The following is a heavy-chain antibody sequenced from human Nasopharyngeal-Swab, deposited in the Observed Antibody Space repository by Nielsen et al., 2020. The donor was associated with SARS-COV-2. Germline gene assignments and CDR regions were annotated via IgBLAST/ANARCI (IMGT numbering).Heavy chain of an antibody. Sequence: GESLKISCAASGFPFRSYSMNWVRQAPGKGLEWVSSISSSSSYIYYADSVKCRFTISRDNAKNSLYLQMNSLRAEDTAVYYCAGEGRDSSSYYFDYWGQGTLVTVSS. CDR2: ISSSSSYI. CDR3: AGEGRDSSSYYFDY. CDR1: GFPFRSYS. J-gene: IGHJ4*02. V-gene: IGHV3-21*01. D-gene: IGHD6-6*01.